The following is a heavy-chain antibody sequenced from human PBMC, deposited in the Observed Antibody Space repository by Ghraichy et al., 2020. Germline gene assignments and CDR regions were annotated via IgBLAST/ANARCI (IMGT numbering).Heavy chain of an antibody. CDR1: GFTFSRHW. J-gene: IGHJ4*02. V-gene: IGHV3-74*01. Sequence: GGSLRLSCAASGFTFSRHWMHWVRQAPGKGLVWVARMNGDGSITHYADSVKGRVTISRDNAKNSLFLQMDRLRAEDTAVYYCVREGKWNLDYWGQGTRDTVSS. D-gene: IGHD1-1*01. CDR2: MNGDGSIT. CDR3: VREGKWNLDY.